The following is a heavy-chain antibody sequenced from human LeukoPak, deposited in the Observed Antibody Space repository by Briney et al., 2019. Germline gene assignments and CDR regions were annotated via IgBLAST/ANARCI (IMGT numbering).Heavy chain of an antibody. J-gene: IGHJ5*02. Sequence: PSETLSVTCTVSRSSVSSGSFYWSWIRQPPGRGLEWIGYILKTGSTNYNPSLMSRVSFSVDTSKNQFSLKLTSVTAADTAVYYCARGNWGSVPFAPWGQGTLVTVSS. CDR1: RSSVSSGSFY. CDR3: ARGNWGSVPFAP. CDR2: ILKTGST. V-gene: IGHV4-61*01. D-gene: IGHD7-27*01.